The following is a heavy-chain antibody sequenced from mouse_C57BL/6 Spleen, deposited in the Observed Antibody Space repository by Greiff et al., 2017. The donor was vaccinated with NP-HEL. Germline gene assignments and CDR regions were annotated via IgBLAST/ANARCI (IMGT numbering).Heavy chain of an antibody. CDR2: IDPSDSYT. D-gene: IGHD4-1*01. CDR1: GYTFTSYW. J-gene: IGHJ4*01. V-gene: IGHV1-50*01. Sequence: QVQLQQPGAELVKPGASVKLSCKASGYTFTSYWMQWVKPRPGQGLEWIGEIDPSDSYTNYNQTFQGKATLPVDTSSSTAYMQLSRLTSEESAVYYCARYALTGYAMDYWGQGTSVTGSS. CDR3: ARYALTGYAMDY.